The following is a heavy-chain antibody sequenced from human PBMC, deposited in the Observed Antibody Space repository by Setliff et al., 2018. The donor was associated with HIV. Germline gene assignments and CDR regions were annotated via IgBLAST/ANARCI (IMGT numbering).Heavy chain of an antibody. J-gene: IGHJ4*02. Sequence: LRLSCAASGFTFSTYWMHWVRQAPGKGLVWVSRIKTDGSSTSYADSVKGRFTISRDNSKNTLSLQMDILRAEDTAIYYCVRGVFDYWGQGVLVTRLL. CDR1: GFTFSTYW. V-gene: IGHV3-74*01. CDR2: IKTDGSST. CDR3: VRGVFDY.